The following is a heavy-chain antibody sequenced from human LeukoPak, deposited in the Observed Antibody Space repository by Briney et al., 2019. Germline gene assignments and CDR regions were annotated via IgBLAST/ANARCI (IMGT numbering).Heavy chain of an antibody. D-gene: IGHD3-22*01. Sequence: GGSLRLSCAASGFTFSNAWMSWVRQAPGKGLERVGRIKSKTDGGTTDYAAPVKGRFTISRDDSKNTLYLQMNSLKTEDTAVYYCTTDDYYDSSGYYSDYWGQGTLVTVSS. CDR2: IKSKTDGGTT. CDR3: TTDDYYDSSGYYSDY. J-gene: IGHJ4*02. V-gene: IGHV3-15*01. CDR1: GFTFSNAW.